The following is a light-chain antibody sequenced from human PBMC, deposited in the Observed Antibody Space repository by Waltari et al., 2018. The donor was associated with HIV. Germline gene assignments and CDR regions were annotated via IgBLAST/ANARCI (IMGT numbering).Light chain of an antibody. V-gene: IGLV2-14*01. CDR1: NSDVGGYGY. CDR2: EVT. CDR3: SSYTATTAIL. Sequence: QSVLTQPASVSGSPGQSITISCTGTNSDVGGYGYVSWYQQHPGEAPELRIYEVTQRPSGISRRCSGSKSGNTASMPISGLQAEDEADYYCSSYTATTAILFGGGTKVTVL. J-gene: IGLJ3*02.